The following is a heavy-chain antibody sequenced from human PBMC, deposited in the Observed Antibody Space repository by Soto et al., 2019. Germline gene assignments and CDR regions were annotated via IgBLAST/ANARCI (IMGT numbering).Heavy chain of an antibody. D-gene: IGHD2-21*02. V-gene: IGHV4-4*07. Sequence: PSETLSLTCTVSGDYISSYYWNWIRQPAGKGLDWIGRTYTSGSTNYNPSLKSRVTMSLDTSKNQFSLNLSSVTAADTAVYFCARDVRSTIWYSPGYWGQGTLVTVSS. CDR2: TYTSGST. J-gene: IGHJ4*02. CDR1: GDYISSYY. CDR3: ARDVRSTIWYSPGY.